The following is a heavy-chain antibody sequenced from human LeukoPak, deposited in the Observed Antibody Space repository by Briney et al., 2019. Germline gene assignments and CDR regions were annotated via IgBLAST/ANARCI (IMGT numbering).Heavy chain of an antibody. CDR3: ARDFSQEAAAGTSY. CDR1: GGSISSSSYY. Sequence: SETLSLTCTVSGGSISSSSYYWGWIRQPPGKGLEWIGSIYYSGSTYYNPSLKSRVTISVDTSKNQFSLKLSSVTAADTAVYYCARDFSQEAAAGTSYWGQGTLVTVSS. CDR2: IYYSGST. D-gene: IGHD6-13*01. J-gene: IGHJ4*02. V-gene: IGHV4-39*07.